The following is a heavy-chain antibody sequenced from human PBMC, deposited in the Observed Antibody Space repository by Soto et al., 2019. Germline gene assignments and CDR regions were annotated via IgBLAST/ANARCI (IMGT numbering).Heavy chain of an antibody. CDR2: IKSKTDGGTT. Sequence: AGGSLRLSCAASGFTFSNAWMNWVRQAPGKGLEWVGRIKSKTDGGTTDYAAPVKGRFTISRDDSKNTLYLQMNSLKTEDTAVYYCTTSLCQLVRIYYYYGMDVWGQGTTVTVSS. V-gene: IGHV3-15*07. CDR3: TTSLCQLVRIYYYYGMDV. CDR1: GFTFSNAW. D-gene: IGHD6-13*01. J-gene: IGHJ6*02.